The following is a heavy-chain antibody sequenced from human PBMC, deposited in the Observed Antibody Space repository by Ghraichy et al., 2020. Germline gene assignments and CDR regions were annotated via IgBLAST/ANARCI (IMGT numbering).Heavy chain of an antibody. CDR1: GGSISSYY. J-gene: IGHJ6*02. CDR2: IYYSGST. V-gene: IGHV4-59*01. Sequence: SETLSLTCTVSGGSISSYYWSWIRQPPGKGLEWIGYIYYSGSTNYNPSLKSRVTISVDTSKNQFSLKLSSVTAADTAVYYCARAVLYYYDSSGYYSTIYGMDVWGQGTTVTVSS. D-gene: IGHD3-22*01. CDR3: ARAVLYYYDSSGYYSTIYGMDV.